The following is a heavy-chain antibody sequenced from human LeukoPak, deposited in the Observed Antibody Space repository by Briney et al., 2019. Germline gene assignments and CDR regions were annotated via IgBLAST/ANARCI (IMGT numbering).Heavy chain of an antibody. CDR2: INHSGST. CDR1: GGSFSGYY. V-gene: IGHV4-34*01. D-gene: IGHD6-13*01. Sequence: PSETLSLTCAVYGGSFSGYYWSWIRQPPGKGLEWIGEINHSGSTNYNPSLKSRVTISIDTSKNQFSLKLSSVTAADTAVYYCAREYRSSWYLNWFDPWGQGTLVTVSS. J-gene: IGHJ5*02. CDR3: AREYRSSWYLNWFDP.